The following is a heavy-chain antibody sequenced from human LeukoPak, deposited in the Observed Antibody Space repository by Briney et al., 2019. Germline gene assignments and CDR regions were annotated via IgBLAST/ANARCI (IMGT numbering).Heavy chain of an antibody. J-gene: IGHJ4*02. D-gene: IGHD6-13*01. V-gene: IGHV3-23*01. CDR1: GVTFSSYA. Sequence: GGSLRLSCAASGVTFSSYAMSWVRQAPAKGLEWVSAISGSGGSTYYADSVKGRFTISRDNSKNTLYLQMNSLRAEDTAVYYCAKIVAAAGRFFDYWGQGTLVTVSS. CDR3: AKIVAAAGRFFDY. CDR2: ISGSGGST.